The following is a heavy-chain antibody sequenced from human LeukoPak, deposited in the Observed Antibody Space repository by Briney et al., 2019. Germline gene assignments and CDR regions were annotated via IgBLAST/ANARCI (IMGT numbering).Heavy chain of an antibody. CDR3: AGYSSSWYPNWFDP. J-gene: IGHJ5*02. CDR2: ISGSGGST. V-gene: IGHV3-23*01. Sequence: PGGSLRLSCAASGFTFSRYAMSWVRQAPGKGLEWVSAISGSGGSTYYADSVKGRFTISRDNSKNTLYLQMNSLRAEDTAVYYCAGYSSSWYPNWFDPWGQGTLVTVSS. CDR1: GFTFSRYA. D-gene: IGHD6-13*01.